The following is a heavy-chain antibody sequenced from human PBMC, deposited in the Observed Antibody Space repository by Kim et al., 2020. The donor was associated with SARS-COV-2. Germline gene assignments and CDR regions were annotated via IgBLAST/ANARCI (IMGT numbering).Heavy chain of an antibody. J-gene: IGHJ4*02. V-gene: IGHV4-34*01. Sequence: TSTPSLKSRVTISVDTSKNQVSLKLSSVAAADTAVYYCARGLRVTNYFDYWGQGTLVTVSS. CDR3: ARGLRVTNYFDY.